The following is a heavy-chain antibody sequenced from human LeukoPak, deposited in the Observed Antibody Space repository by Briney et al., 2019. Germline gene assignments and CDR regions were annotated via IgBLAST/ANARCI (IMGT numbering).Heavy chain of an antibody. V-gene: IGHV1-18*01. Sequence: ASVKVSCKASGYTFSNYGFSWVRQAPGQGLEWMGRIRAYNGDTKYAQKFQGRVTMTTDTSTTTAYMELRSLRSDDTAVYYCARGAAGGYSPSVEFDYWGQGTLVTVSS. CDR2: IRAYNGDT. J-gene: IGHJ4*02. CDR3: ARGAAGGYSPSVEFDY. D-gene: IGHD5-12*01. CDR1: GYTFSNYG.